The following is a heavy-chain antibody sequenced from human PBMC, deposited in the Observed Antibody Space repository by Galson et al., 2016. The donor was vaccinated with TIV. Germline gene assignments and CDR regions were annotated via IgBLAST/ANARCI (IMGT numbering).Heavy chain of an antibody. D-gene: IGHD3-22*01. V-gene: IGHV3-48*03. CDR1: QFIFSDYE. CDR2: ITSSGDTK. Sequence: SLRLSCASSQFIFSDYEMNWVRQAPGKGLEWISYITSSGDTKHYADSVTGRFTISRDKAKNSLFLQMNSLRVEDTAIYYCVRGGTYYYDRSGYSDSFNIWGQGTLVTVSS. CDR3: VRGGTYYYDRSGYSDSFNI. J-gene: IGHJ3*02.